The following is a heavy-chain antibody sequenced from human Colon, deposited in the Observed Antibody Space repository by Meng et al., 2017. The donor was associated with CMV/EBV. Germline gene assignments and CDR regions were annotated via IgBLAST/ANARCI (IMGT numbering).Heavy chain of an antibody. CDR1: GESFSGYY. CDR3: ARATKSSCWEVLDY. J-gene: IGHJ4*01. V-gene: IGHV4-34*01. D-gene: IGHD2-2*01. CDR2: SYYTGST. Sequence: QVQLRQGGAGLLKPSETLSLTCAGYGESFSGYYWTWIRQPPGRGLEWIGESYYTGSTNYSPSLKSRVTISLDTSKNQFSLKLNSVTAADTAVYYCARATKSSCWEVLDYWGHGTLVTVSS.